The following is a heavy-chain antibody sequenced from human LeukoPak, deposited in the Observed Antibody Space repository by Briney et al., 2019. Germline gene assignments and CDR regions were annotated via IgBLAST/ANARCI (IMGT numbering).Heavy chain of an antibody. D-gene: IGHD3-10*01. Sequence: PGGSLRLSCAASGFTFSSYAMHWVRQAPGKGLEWVAVISYDGSNKYYADSVKGRFTISRDNSKNTLYLQMNSLRAEDTALYHCARDTASPYYYGSGGYGMDVWGQGTTVTVSS. CDR2: ISYDGSNK. CDR3: ARDTASPYYYGSGGYGMDV. CDR1: GFTFSSYA. J-gene: IGHJ6*02. V-gene: IGHV3-30-3*01.